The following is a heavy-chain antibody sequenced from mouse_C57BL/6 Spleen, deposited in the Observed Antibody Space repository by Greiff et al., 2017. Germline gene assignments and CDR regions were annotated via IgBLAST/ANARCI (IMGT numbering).Heavy chain of an antibody. CDR2: IWSGGST. CDR3: ARYSDYAMDY. D-gene: IGHD2-12*01. V-gene: IGHV2-2*01. J-gene: IGHJ4*01. CDR1: GFSLTSYG. Sequence: VQLQESGPGLVQPSQSLSITCTVSGFSLTSYGVHWVRQSPGKGLEWLGVIWSGGSTDYNAAFISRLSISKDNSKSQVFFKMNSLQAEDTAIYYCARYSDYAMDYWGQGTSVTVSS.